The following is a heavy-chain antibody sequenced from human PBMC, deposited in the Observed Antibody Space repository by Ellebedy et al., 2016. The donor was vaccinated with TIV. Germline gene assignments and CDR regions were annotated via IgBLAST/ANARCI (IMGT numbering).Heavy chain of an antibody. CDR2: INPSGGST. CDR1: GYTFTSYY. J-gene: IGHJ3*02. V-gene: IGHV1-46*01. CDR3: ARESGVDDGYNADNDAFDI. D-gene: IGHD5-24*01. Sequence: ASVKVSCKASGYTFTSYYMHWVRQAPGQGLEWMGIINPSGGSTSYAQKFQGRVTMTRDTSTSTVYMELSRLRSDDTAVYYCARESGVDDGYNADNDAFDIWGQGTTVTVSS.